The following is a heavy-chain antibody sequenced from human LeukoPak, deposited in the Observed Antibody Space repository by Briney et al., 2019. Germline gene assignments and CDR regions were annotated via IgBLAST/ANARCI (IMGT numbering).Heavy chain of an antibody. CDR2: IYHSGST. J-gene: IGHJ3*02. CDR1: GYSISSGYY. CDR3: ARDRGYGDYVDAFDI. D-gene: IGHD4-17*01. Sequence: SETLSLTCTVSGYSISSGYYWGWIRQPPGKGLEWIGSIYHSGSTYYNPSLKSRVTISVDTSKNQFSLKLSSVTAADTAVYYCARDRGYGDYVDAFDIWGQGTMVTVSS. V-gene: IGHV4-38-2*02.